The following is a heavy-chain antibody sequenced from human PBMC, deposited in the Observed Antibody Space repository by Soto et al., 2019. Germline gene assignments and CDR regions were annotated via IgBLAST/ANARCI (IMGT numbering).Heavy chain of an antibody. CDR2: IYRSGST. D-gene: IGHD4-17*01. CDR1: SGSISSSNW. Sequence: SETLSLTCAVSSGSISSSNWWSWVRQPPGKGLEWIGEIYRSGSTNYNPSLKSRVTISVDKSKNQFSLKLSSVTAADTAVYYCARAYGDYRRYFDYRGQGTLVTVSS. CDR3: ARAYGDYRRYFDY. J-gene: IGHJ4*02. V-gene: IGHV4-4*02.